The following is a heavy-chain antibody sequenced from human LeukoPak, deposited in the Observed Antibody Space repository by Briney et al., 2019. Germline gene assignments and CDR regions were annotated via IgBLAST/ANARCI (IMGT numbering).Heavy chain of an antibody. CDR2: IYYSGST. V-gene: IGHV4-39*01. Sequence: GSLRLSCAASGLTFSDYYMTWIRQPPGKGLEWIGSIYYSGSTYYNPSLKSRVTISVDTSKNQFSLKLSSVTAADTAVYYCARGGRGRDWGQGTLVTVSS. D-gene: IGHD1-26*01. CDR3: ARGGRGRD. J-gene: IGHJ4*02. CDR1: GLTFSDYY.